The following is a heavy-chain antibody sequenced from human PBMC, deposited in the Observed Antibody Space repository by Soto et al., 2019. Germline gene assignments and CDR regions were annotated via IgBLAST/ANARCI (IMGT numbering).Heavy chain of an antibody. Sequence: QLTLKESGPPLVKPTQPLTLTCTFSGFSLSTSGVGVGWIRQPPGKALEWLALIYWDDDKRYSPSLKSRLTITKDTSKNQVFLTMTNMDPVDTATYYCAHRTYDYVWGSYRVGFDYWGQGTLVTVSS. CDR3: AHRTYDYVWGSYRVGFDY. CDR2: IYWDDDK. J-gene: IGHJ4*02. V-gene: IGHV2-5*02. CDR1: GFSLSTSGVG. D-gene: IGHD3-16*02.